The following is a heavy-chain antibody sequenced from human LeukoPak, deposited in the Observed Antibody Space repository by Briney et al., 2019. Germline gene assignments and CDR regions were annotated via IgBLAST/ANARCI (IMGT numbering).Heavy chain of an antibody. D-gene: IGHD3-10*01. V-gene: IGHV7-4-1*02. CDR2: INTNTGNP. J-gene: IGHJ3*02. CDR3: ARDRATAAFDI. CDR1: GYTFTTYA. Sequence: ASVKVSCKASGYTFTTYAINWVRQAPGQGLEWMGWINTNTGNPSYVQGFTRRFVFSLDTSVSTAYLQISSLEAEDTAVYYCARDRATAAFDIWGQGTMVTVS.